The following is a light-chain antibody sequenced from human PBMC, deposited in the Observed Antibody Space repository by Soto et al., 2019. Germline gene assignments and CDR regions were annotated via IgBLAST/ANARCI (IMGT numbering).Light chain of an antibody. CDR3: QQADSFPIT. CDR1: EDINSR. Sequence: DITISESPSAVSASVGDRVTISCRASEDINSRLAWYQQKPGNAPKLLIYAAFILQSGVPSRFSGYGSGTDFTLSISSLQPEDFATYYCQQADSFPITFGQGTRLEI. J-gene: IGKJ5*01. CDR2: AAF. V-gene: IGKV1-12*01.